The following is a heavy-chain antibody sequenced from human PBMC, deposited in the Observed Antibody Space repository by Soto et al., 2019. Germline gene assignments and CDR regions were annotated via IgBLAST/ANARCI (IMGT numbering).Heavy chain of an antibody. CDR3: AKIPHSSSWYLDAFDI. Sequence: EVQLLESGGGLVQPGGSLRLSCAASGFTFSSYAMSWVRQAPGKGLEWVSAISGSGGSTYYADSVKGRFTISRDNSKNTRYLQRNSLRAEDTAVYYCAKIPHSSSWYLDAFDIWGQGTMVTVSS. CDR2: ISGSGGST. J-gene: IGHJ3*02. V-gene: IGHV3-23*01. D-gene: IGHD6-13*01. CDR1: GFTFSSYA.